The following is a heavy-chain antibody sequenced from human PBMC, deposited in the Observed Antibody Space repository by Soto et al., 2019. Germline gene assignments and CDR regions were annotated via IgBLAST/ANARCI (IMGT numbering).Heavy chain of an antibody. Sequence: SETLSLTCTASGSSIINSAYYWAWLRQPPGKGLEWIGNIFYSGRVYYNPSLQGRVTMSVDTSRNQFSLQLRSVTAADTAVYYCARARIVLTPTAWFDPWGRGTLVTVSS. CDR2: IFYSGRV. D-gene: IGHD1-1*01. CDR3: ARARIVLTPTAWFDP. J-gene: IGHJ5*02. V-gene: IGHV4-39*02. CDR1: GSSIINSAYY.